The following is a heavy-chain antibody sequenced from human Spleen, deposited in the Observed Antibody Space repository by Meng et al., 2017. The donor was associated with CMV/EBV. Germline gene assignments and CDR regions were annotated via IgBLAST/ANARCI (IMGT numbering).Heavy chain of an antibody. V-gene: IGHV1-2*02. J-gene: IGHJ4*02. CDR3: ARVAKRPRSPFDL. Sequence: AYGYTFTDYYIHWVRQSPGEGLGWMGWVNPKTGATNYPQKFQGRVTMTSDTSISTAYLELTALTSDDTAIYYCARVAKRPRSPFDLWGQGTLVTVSS. CDR2: VNPKTGAT. D-gene: IGHD5-12*01. CDR1: GYTFTDYY.